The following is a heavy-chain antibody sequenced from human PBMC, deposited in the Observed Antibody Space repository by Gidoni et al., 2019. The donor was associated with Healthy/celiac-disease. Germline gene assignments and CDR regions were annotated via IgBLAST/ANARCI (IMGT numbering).Heavy chain of an antibody. Sequence: QMQLVQSGPEVKKPGTSVKVSCKASGFTFTSPAVQWVRQARGQRLEWIGWIVVGSGNTNYAQKFQERVTITRDMSTSTAYMELSSLRSEDTAVYYCAASGFGGYYDSSGYYYDYWGQGTLDTVSS. J-gene: IGHJ4*02. D-gene: IGHD3-22*01. CDR2: IVVGSGNT. CDR1: GFTFTSPA. CDR3: AASGFGGYYDSSGYYYDY. V-gene: IGHV1-58*01.